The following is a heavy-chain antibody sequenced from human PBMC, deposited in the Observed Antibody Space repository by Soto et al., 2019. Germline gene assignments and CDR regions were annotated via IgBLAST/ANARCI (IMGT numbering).Heavy chain of an antibody. V-gene: IGHV3-74*01. CDR3: ATGGDFWSGSMDV. J-gene: IGHJ6*02. D-gene: IGHD3-3*01. CDR2: MNGDGSST. Sequence: PGGSLRLSCAASGFTFSRYWMHWVRQAPGKGLVWVSRMNGDGSSTTYADSVEGRFSISRDNARNTLYLQLNSLRAGDTAVYYCATGGDFWSGSMDVWGQGTTVNVSS. CDR1: GFTFSRYW.